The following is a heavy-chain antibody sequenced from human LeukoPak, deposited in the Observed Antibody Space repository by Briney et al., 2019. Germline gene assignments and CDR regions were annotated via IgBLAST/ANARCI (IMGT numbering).Heavy chain of an antibody. Sequence: SETLSLTCAVYGGSFSGYYWSWIRQPPGEGLEWIGEINHSGSTNYNPSLKSRVTISVDTSKNQFSLKLSSVTAADTAVYYCARRRRRQLVTPHYYFDYWGQGTLVTVSS. CDR3: ARRRRRQLVTPHYYFDY. V-gene: IGHV4-34*01. J-gene: IGHJ4*02. D-gene: IGHD6-13*01. CDR2: INHSGST. CDR1: GGSFSGYY.